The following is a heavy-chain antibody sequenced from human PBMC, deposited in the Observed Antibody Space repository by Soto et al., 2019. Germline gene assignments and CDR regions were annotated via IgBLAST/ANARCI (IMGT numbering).Heavy chain of an antibody. D-gene: IGHD3-22*01. CDR1: GFSLSTSGMC. V-gene: IGHV2-70*01. CDR2: IDWDDDK. J-gene: IGHJ6*02. CDR3: ARIPGGYPYYYYGMDV. Sequence: SGPTLVNPTQTLTLTCTFSGFSLSTSGMCVSWIRQPPGKALEWLALIDWDDDKYYSTSLKTRLTISKDTSKNQVVPTMTNMDPVDTATYYCARIPGGYPYYYYGMDVWGQGTTVTVSS.